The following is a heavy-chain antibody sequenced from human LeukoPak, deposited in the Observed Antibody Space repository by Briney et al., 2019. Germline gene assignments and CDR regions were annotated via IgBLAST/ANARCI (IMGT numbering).Heavy chain of an antibody. D-gene: IGHD5-24*01. Sequence: SETLSLTCTVSGGPISSYYWSWIRQPPGKGLEWIGYIYYSGSTNYNPSLKSRVTISVDTSKNQFSPKLSSVTAADTAVYYCARESLTWLQSRTSWFDPWGQGTLVTVSS. CDR1: GGPISSYY. CDR2: IYYSGST. V-gene: IGHV4-59*12. CDR3: ARESLTWLQSRTSWFDP. J-gene: IGHJ5*02.